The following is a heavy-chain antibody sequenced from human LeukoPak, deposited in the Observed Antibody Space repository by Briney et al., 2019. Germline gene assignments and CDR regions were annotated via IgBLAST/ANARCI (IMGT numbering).Heavy chain of an antibody. J-gene: IGHJ6*02. CDR3: ARVGGDDSLNYYYYGMDV. V-gene: IGHV4-59*01. CDR1: GGSISSYY. Sequence: PSETLSLTCTVSGGSISSYYWSWIRQPPGKGLEWIGYIYYSGSTNYNPSLKSRVTISVDTSKNQFSLKLSSVTAADTAVYYCARVGGDDSLNYYYYGMDVWGQGTTVTVSS. D-gene: IGHD3-10*01. CDR2: IYYSGST.